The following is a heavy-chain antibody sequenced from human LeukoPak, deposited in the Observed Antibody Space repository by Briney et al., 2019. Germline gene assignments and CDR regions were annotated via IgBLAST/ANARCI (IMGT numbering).Heavy chain of an antibody. Sequence: GESLKISCKGSGYSFTSYWIGWVRQMPGKGLEWMGIIYPGDSDTRYSPSFQGQVTISADKSISTAYLQWSSLKASDTAMYYCARAGLGYCSSTSCYSGNMDVWGKGTTVTVSS. V-gene: IGHV5-51*01. CDR2: IYPGDSDT. CDR1: GYSFTSYW. D-gene: IGHD2-2*01. J-gene: IGHJ6*03. CDR3: ARAGLGYCSSTSCYSGNMDV.